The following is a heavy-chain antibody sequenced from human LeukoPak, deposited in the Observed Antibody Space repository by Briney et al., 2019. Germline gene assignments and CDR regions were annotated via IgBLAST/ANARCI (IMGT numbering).Heavy chain of an antibody. CDR2: IRSKTYGGTT. CDR3: IRESRDDYNYWGRKFDY. Sequence: GGSLRLSCTASGFTFGDYSMSWVRRAPGKGLEWIGFIRSKTYGGTTDYAASVKGRFSISRDDSKSIGYLQMNSLKSEDTAVYYCIRESRDDYNYWGRKFDYWGQGTLVTVSS. J-gene: IGHJ4*02. CDR1: GFTFGDYS. V-gene: IGHV3-49*04. D-gene: IGHD5-24*01.